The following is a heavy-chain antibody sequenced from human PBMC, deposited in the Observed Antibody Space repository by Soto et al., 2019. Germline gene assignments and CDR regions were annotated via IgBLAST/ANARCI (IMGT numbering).Heavy chain of an antibody. CDR3: AKNQGVELVPLATVDWFDP. D-gene: IGHD1-26*01. Sequence: PGGSQRLSCAASGCIFETFGMSCVSPAPGKGLEWISSISGSGFKKYYADSVKGRFTISRDNSKSTVYLELNNLSAEDTAVYHCAKNQGVELVPLATVDWFDPWGQGSVVTVSS. CDR2: ISGSGFKK. J-gene: IGHJ5*02. CDR1: GCIFETFG. V-gene: IGHV3-23*01.